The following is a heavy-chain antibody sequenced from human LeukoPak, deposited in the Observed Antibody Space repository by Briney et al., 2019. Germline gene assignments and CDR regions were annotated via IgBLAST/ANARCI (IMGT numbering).Heavy chain of an antibody. D-gene: IGHD5-24*01. V-gene: IGHV3-21*01. CDR3: ARIGLARDAYNSFDF. Sequence: PGGSLRLSCTASGFTFSNYDMTWVRQAPGKGLEWVSPISATTIYTFSADSVRGRFTISRDNVENSLYLQMNNLRGEDTGVYFCARIGLARDAYNSFDFWGQGTLVTVFS. CDR2: ISATTIYT. J-gene: IGHJ4*02. CDR1: GFTFSNYD.